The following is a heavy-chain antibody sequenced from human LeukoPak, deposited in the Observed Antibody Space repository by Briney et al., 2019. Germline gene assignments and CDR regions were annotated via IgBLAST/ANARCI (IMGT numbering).Heavy chain of an antibody. V-gene: IGHV3-7*01. CDR1: GFTFSSYW. CDR3: VREFGSGPPAL. J-gene: IGHJ4*02. Sequence: PGGSLRLSCAASGFTFSSYWMAWVRQAPGKGLEWVANIKQDGSEKYYVDSVKGRFTISRDNAKNSLYLHMNSLRAEDTAVFYCVREFGSGPPALWGQGTLVSVSS. CDR2: IKQDGSEK. D-gene: IGHD3-16*01.